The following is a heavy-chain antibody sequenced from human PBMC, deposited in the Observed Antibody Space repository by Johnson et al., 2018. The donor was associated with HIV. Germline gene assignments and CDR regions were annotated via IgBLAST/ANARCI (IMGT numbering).Heavy chain of an antibody. Sequence: VQLVESGGGLVKPGGSLRLSCAASGFTFTNAWMHWVRQAPGKGLEWVGRLKSRTDGETADYAAPVQGRFTISRDDSKNTLYLQMNSLKTEDTALYYCTTDVPGGPYYNAFDIWGQGTMVTVSS. CDR2: LKSRTDGETA. V-gene: IGHV3-15*01. CDR1: GFTFTNAW. J-gene: IGHJ3*02. CDR3: TTDVPGGPYYNAFDI. D-gene: IGHD1-26*01.